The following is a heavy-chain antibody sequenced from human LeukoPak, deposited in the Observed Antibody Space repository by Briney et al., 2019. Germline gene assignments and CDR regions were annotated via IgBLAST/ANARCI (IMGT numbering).Heavy chain of an antibody. CDR2: ISYDGGNK. CDR1: GFTFSSYG. D-gene: IGHD3-22*01. CDR3: AKDRLNYYDSSGYSAFDY. Sequence: GGSLRLSCAASGFTFSSYGMHWVRQAPGKGLEWVAVISYDGGNKYYADSVKGRFTISRDNSKNTLYLQMNSLGAEDTAVYYCAKDRLNYYDSSGYSAFDYWGQGTLVTVSS. J-gene: IGHJ4*02. V-gene: IGHV3-30*18.